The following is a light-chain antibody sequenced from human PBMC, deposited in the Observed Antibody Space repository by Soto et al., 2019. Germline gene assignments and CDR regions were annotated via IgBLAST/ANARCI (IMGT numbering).Light chain of an antibody. CDR2: DVS. CDR3: SSYTSSSTLVV. V-gene: IGLV2-14*01. CDR1: SSDVGGYNY. Sequence: QSALTQPASVSGSPGQSSTISCTGTSSDVGGYNYVSWYQQHPGKAPKLMIYDVSNRPSGVSNRFSGSKSGNTASLTISGLQAEDKADYYCSSYTSSSTLVVFGGRTKLTVL. J-gene: IGLJ2*01.